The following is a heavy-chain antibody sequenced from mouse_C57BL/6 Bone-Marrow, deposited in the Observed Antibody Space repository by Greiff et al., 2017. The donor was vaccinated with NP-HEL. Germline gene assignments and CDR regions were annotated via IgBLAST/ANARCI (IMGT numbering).Heavy chain of an antibody. CDR3: ARLQTAQATGAY. J-gene: IGHJ3*01. CDR1: GYTFTSYW. CDR2: IYPGSGST. Sequence: VQLQQPGAELVKPGASVKMSCKASGYTFTSYWITWVKQRPGQGLEWIGDIYPGSGSTNYNEKFKSKATLTVYTSSSTAYMQLSSLTSEDSAVYYCARLQTAQATGAYWGQGTLVTVSA. D-gene: IGHD3-2*02. V-gene: IGHV1-55*01.